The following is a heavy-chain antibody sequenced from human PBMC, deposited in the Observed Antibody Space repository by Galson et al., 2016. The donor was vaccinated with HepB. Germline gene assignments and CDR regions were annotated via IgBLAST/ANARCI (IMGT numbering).Heavy chain of an antibody. CDR2: IRGTGVTT. CDR1: GFTFGDYA. D-gene: IGHD3-9*01. CDR3: AKATPYYDVLTGFFVYYSDY. V-gene: IGHV3-23*01. J-gene: IGHJ4*01. Sequence: SLRLSCAASGFTFGDYAMSWVRQAPGQGLQWVSTIRGTGVTTHYADSVKGRFTISRDNSKNTLYLQMSSLRAEDTAMYYCAKATPYYDVLTGFFVYYSDYWGHGTLVTVSS.